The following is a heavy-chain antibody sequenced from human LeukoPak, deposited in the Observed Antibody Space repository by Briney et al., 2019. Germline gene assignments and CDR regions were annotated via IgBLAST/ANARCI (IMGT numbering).Heavy chain of an antibody. V-gene: IGHV1-8*01. CDR1: GYTFTIYD. Sequence: ASVKVSCKASGYTFTIYDINWVRQAPGQGLEWMGWMNPNSGNTGYAQKFQGRVTMTRNTSISTAYMELSSLRSEDTAVYYCARTRLITIFGVVTAKYMDVWGKGTTVTVSS. J-gene: IGHJ6*03. CDR2: MNPNSGNT. D-gene: IGHD3-3*01. CDR3: ARTRLITIFGVVTAKYMDV.